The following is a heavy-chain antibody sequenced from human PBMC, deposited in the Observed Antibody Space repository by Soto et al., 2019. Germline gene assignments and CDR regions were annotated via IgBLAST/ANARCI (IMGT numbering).Heavy chain of an antibody. J-gene: IGHJ6*02. CDR2: IYYSGST. D-gene: IGHD6-13*01. V-gene: IGHV4-59*01. CDR3: ARDSLAAAGDYGMDV. Sequence: PSETRSLTCTVSGGSISSYYWSWIRQPPGKGLEWIGYIYYSGSTNYNPSLKSRVTISVDTSKNQFSLKLSSVTAADTAVYYCARDSLAAAGDYGMDVWGQGTTVTVSS. CDR1: GGSISSYY.